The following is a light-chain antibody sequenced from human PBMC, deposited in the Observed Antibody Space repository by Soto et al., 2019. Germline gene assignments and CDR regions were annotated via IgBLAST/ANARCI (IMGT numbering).Light chain of an antibody. CDR3: MQALQTPST. Sequence: VRTHSPLSLPVTPGEPASISCMSSQILLHTNGSNSLHWYLQKPGLSPQLLIYLGSNRASGVPDRFSGSGSGTDFTLKISRVEAEDVGVYYCMQALQTPSTFGLGTKVDIK. V-gene: IGKV2-28*01. J-gene: IGKJ1*01. CDR1: QILLHTNGSNS. CDR2: LGS.